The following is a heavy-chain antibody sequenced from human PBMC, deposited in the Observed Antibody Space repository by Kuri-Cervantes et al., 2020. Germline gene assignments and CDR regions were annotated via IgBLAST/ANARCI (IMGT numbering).Heavy chain of an antibody. J-gene: IGHJ4*02. Sequence: ASVKVSCKVSGDTLTKLSIHWVRQAPGKGLEWMGGFDPEEGETIHAQNFQGRVSMTEDTSTHTAYMDLSSLRSEDTAVYYCATDWGDNFESSGYYKNWGQGTLVTVSS. V-gene: IGHV1-24*01. CDR2: FDPEEGET. CDR1: GDTLTKLS. D-gene: IGHD3-22*01. CDR3: ATDWGDNFESSGYYKN.